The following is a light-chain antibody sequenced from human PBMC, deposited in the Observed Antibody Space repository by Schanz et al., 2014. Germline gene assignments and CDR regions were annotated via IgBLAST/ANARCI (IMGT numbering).Light chain of an antibody. CDR1: QSVSSNY. CDR3: QHYGSSPDT. J-gene: IGKJ5*01. Sequence: EVVMTQSPATLSVSPGEGATLSCRASQSVSSNYLVWYQQKPGQAPRLLINGASTRATGIPDRFSGSGSGTDFTLAISRLEPEDFAVYYCQHYGSSPDTFGQGTRLEIK. V-gene: IGKV3-20*01. CDR2: GAS.